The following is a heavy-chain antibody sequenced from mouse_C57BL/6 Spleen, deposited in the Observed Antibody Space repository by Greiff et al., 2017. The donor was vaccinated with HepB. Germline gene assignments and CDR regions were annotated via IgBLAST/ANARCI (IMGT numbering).Heavy chain of an antibody. CDR1: GYAFSSSW. Sequence: VKLMESGPELVKPGASVKISCKASGYAFSSSWMNWVKQRPGKGLEWIGRIYPGDGDTNYNGKFKGKATLTADKSSSTAYMQLSSLTSEDSAVYFCARPYRNYEEAWFAYWGQGTLVTVSA. J-gene: IGHJ3*01. V-gene: IGHV1-82*01. CDR2: IYPGDGDT. D-gene: IGHD2-1*01. CDR3: ARPYRNYEEAWFAY.